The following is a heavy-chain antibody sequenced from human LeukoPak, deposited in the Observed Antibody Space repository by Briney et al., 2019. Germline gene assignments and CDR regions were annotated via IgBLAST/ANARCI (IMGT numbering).Heavy chain of an antibody. CDR1: GFTFSSYG. D-gene: IGHD6-13*01. CDR2: ISYDGSNK. V-gene: IGHV3-30*18. Sequence: HPGGSLRLSCAASGFTFSSYGMHWVRQAPGKGLEWVAVISYDGSNKYYADSVKGRFTISRDNSKNTLYLQMNSLRAEDTAVYYCAKDLRAAAGTRDYWGQGTLVTVSS. CDR3: AKDLRAAAGTRDY. J-gene: IGHJ4*02.